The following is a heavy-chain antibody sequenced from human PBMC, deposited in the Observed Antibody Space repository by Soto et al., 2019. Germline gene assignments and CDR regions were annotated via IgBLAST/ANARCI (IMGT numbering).Heavy chain of an antibody. CDR3: ARDLGYSSGWTGEYYYYGMDV. V-gene: IGHV1-18*01. CDR2: ISAYNGNT. D-gene: IGHD6-19*01. J-gene: IGHJ6*02. CDR1: GYTFTSYG. Sequence: ASVKVSCKASGYTFTSYGISWVRQAPGQGLEWMGWISAYNGNTNYAQKLQGRVTMTTDTSTSTAYMELRSLRSDDTAVYYCARDLGYSSGWTGEYYYYGMDVWGQGTTVTVSS.